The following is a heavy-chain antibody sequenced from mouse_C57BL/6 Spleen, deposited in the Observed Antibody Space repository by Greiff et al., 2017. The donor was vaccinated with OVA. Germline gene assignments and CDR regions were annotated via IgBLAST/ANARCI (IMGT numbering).Heavy chain of an antibody. CDR1: GYAFSSYW. D-gene: IGHD2-5*01. CDR2: IYPGDGDT. J-gene: IGHJ3*01. CDR3: AREAYYSNYWVAY. V-gene: IGHV1-80*01. Sequence: QVQLQQSGAELVKPGASVKISCKASGYAFSSYWMNWVKQRPGKGLEWIGQIYPGDGDTNYNGKFKGKATLTADKSSSTAYMQLSSLTSEDSAVYFCAREAYYSNYWVAYWGQGTLVTVSA.